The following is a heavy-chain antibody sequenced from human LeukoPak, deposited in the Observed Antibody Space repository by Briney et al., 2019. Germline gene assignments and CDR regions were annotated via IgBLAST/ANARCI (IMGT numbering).Heavy chain of an antibody. D-gene: IGHD2-15*01. V-gene: IGHV1-24*01. CDR3: ATPVLNCSGGSCYAPTLGYFQH. CDR1: GYTLTELS. CDR2: FDVVDAKT. Sequence: ASVKVSCKVSGYTLTELSMHWVRQTPGKGPEWMGGFDVVDAKTIYAQKFQGRVTMTEDTSTDTAYMELRSLKSEDTAVYYCATPVLNCSGGSCYAPTLGYFQHWGQGTLVTVSS. J-gene: IGHJ1*01.